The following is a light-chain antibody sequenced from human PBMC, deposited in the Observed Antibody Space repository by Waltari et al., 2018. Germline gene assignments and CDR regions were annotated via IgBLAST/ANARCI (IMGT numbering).Light chain of an antibody. J-gene: IGLJ3*02. CDR3: LLYMPSGDWL. CDR2: ITM. Sequence: QTVVTQEPSFSVSPGGTVTLTCGLSSGSVSTTYYPSWYQQTPGQATRTLIYITMIRSSGGPDRVSGARLGNKAALIITGAQAVDASDYYCLLYMPSGDWLFGGGTKLTVL. V-gene: IGLV8-61*01. CDR1: SGSVSTTYY.